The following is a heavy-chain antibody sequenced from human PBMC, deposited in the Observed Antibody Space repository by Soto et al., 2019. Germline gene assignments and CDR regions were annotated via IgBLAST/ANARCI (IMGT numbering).Heavy chain of an antibody. CDR1: GYTFTGYY. CDR3: ARHRDGSSSWYVY. V-gene: IGHV1-2*04. CDR2: INPNSRGT. D-gene: IGHD6-13*01. Sequence: QVQLVQSGAEVKKPGASVKVSCKASGYTFTGYYMHWVRQAPGQGLEWMGWINPNSRGTNYAQKFQGWVTMTRDTSISTAYMELSRLRSDDTAVYYCARHRDGSSSWYVYWGQGTLVTVSS. J-gene: IGHJ4*02.